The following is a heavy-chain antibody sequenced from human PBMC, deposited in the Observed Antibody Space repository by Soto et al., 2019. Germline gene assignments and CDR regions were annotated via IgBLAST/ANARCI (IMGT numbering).Heavy chain of an antibody. Sequence: SVKVSCKASGGTFSIYAISWVRQAPGQGLEWMGGIIPIFGTANYAQKFQGRVTITADESTSTAYMELSSLRSEDTAVYYCARSITMIVVVTTYYYGMDVWGQGTTVTVSS. CDR2: IIPIFGTA. V-gene: IGHV1-69*13. CDR1: GGTFSIYA. CDR3: ARSITMIVVVTTYYYGMDV. D-gene: IGHD3-22*01. J-gene: IGHJ6*02.